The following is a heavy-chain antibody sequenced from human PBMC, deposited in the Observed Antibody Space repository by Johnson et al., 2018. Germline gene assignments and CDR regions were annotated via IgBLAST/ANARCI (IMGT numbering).Heavy chain of an antibody. CDR3: AKHRYRHAIVVPCDAFDI. D-gene: IGHD2-8*01. J-gene: IGHJ3*02. V-gene: IGHV3-30*18. CDR2: MSYDGSNK. Sequence: QVQLVQSGGCVVQXGRSXRLXCAASGITFSPYDMHWVRQAPGKGLEWVALMSYDGSNKFYADSVKGRFTISRDNSKNTLYLQMNSLGAEDTAVYHCAKHRYRHAIVVPCDAFDIWGQGTMVAVSS. CDR1: GITFSPYD.